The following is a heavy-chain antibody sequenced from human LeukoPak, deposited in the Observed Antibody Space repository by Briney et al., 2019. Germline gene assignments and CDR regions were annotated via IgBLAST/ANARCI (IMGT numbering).Heavy chain of an antibody. CDR1: GFTFSSYA. CDR2: ISGSGGST. Sequence: GGSLRLSCAASGFTFSSYAMSWVRQAPGKGLEWVSAISGSGGSTYYADSVKGRFTISRDNSKNTLYLQMNSLRAEDTAVYYCAKGSDTAMDLAYFDYWGQGTLVTVTS. CDR3: AKGSDTAMDLAYFDY. V-gene: IGHV3-23*01. J-gene: IGHJ4*02. D-gene: IGHD5-18*01.